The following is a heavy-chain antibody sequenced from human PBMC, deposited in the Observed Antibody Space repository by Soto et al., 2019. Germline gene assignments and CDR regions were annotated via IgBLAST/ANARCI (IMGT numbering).Heavy chain of an antibody. Sequence: GGSLRLSCTASGFTFSSFGMAWVRQAPGKGLEWVSAISGSGDSSYYADSVKDRFTISRDNPTNTLYLQMNNLRAEDTAVYYCAKVGIGMFSHKHHFDHWGQGTQVTSPQ. J-gene: IGHJ4*02. D-gene: IGHD2-2*03. CDR3: AKVGIGMFSHKHHFDH. CDR2: ISGSGDSS. V-gene: IGHV3-23*01. CDR1: GFTFSSFG.